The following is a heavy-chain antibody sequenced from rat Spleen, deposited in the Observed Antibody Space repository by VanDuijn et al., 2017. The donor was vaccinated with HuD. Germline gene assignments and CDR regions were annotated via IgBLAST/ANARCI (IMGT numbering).Heavy chain of an antibody. Sequence: EVQLVESGGGLVQPGRSLKLSCAASGFTYSNYYMAWVRQAPTKGLEWVAYISTGGGSTYYRDSVKGRFTISRDNAKSTLYLQMNSLRSDDTATYYCARRHYGYTDYFDYWGQGVMVTVSS. CDR1: GFTYSNYY. CDR2: ISTGGGST. CDR3: ARRHYGYTDYFDY. D-gene: IGHD1-9*01. V-gene: IGHV5-25*01. J-gene: IGHJ2*01.